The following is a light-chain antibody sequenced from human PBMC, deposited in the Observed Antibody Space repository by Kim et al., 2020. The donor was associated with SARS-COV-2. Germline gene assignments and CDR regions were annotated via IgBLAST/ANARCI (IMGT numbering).Light chain of an antibody. CDR3: ATWDSSLSAWV. J-gene: IGLJ3*02. V-gene: IGLV1-51*01. CDR1: SSNIGNNY. Sequence: QSVLTQPPSVSAAPGQKVTISCSGSSSNIGNNYVSWYQQLPGTAPKLLIYDNNKRPSGIPDRFSGSKSDTSATLGITGLQTGDEADYYCATWDSSLSAWVFGGGTQLTVL. CDR2: DNN.